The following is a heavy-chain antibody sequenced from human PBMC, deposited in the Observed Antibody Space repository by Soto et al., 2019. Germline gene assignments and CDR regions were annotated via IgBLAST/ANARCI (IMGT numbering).Heavy chain of an antibody. V-gene: IGHV4-31*03. CDR3: ARMYSSGSGWFHP. CDR1: GYSITSGGYY. CDR2: FYSSGSI. Sequence: SETLSLTCFVSGYSITSGGYYWSWIRQHPGKGLEWIGSFYSSGSIIYNPSLRSRVSISGDTSSNQFSMSLTSVTAADTARYYCARMYSSGSGWFHPWGQGTLVTVSS. J-gene: IGHJ5*02. D-gene: IGHD6-19*01.